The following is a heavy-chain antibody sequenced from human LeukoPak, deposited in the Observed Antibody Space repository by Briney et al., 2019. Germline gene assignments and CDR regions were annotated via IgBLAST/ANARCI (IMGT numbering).Heavy chain of an antibody. CDR3: AEGSSSWYYYYGMDV. CDR1: GFTFSSYA. V-gene: IGHV3-23*01. D-gene: IGHD6-13*01. CDR2: ISGSGGST. J-gene: IGHJ6*02. Sequence: GALRLSCAASGFTFSSYAMSWVRQAPGKGLEWVSAISGSGGSTYYADSVKGRFTISRDNSKNTLYLQMNSLRAEDTAVYYCAEGSSSWYYYYGMDVWGQGTTVTVSS.